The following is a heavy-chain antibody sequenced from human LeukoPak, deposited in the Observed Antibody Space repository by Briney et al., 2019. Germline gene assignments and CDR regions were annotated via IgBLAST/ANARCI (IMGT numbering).Heavy chain of an antibody. J-gene: IGHJ6*03. Sequence: QAGGSLRLSCAASGFTFSSYEMNWVRQAPGKGPEWVSYISSSSSTIYYADSVKGRFTISRDNAKNSLYLQMNSLRAEDTAVYYCAKDRKGTNWGSYYMDVWGKGTTVTISS. D-gene: IGHD7-27*01. V-gene: IGHV3-48*03. CDR3: AKDRKGTNWGSYYMDV. CDR2: ISSSSSTI. CDR1: GFTFSSYE.